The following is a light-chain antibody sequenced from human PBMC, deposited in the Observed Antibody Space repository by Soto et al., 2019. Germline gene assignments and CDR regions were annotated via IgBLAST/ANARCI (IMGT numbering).Light chain of an antibody. CDR3: QHDGTTPWT. Sequence: ETLLTQSPGTLSLSPGERVTLSCRASQSVCSRCFAWYQQKPSQSPRLLIYGASTRATGIPDRFSGSGSGTDFTLTISRLEHEDFAVYYCQHDGTTPWTFGQGTKVEIK. J-gene: IGKJ1*01. CDR2: GAS. CDR1: QSVCSRC. V-gene: IGKV3-20*01.